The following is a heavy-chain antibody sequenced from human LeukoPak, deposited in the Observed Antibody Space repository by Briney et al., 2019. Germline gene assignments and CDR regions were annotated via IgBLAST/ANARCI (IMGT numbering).Heavy chain of an antibody. V-gene: IGHV4-59*01. Sequence: SETLSLTCAVDGGSFSGYYWSWIRQPPGKGLEWIGYIYYSGSTNYNPSLKSRVTISVDTSKNQFSLKLSSVTAADTAVYYCARGQQQLVPLGYWGQGTLVTVSS. CDR2: IYYSGST. J-gene: IGHJ4*02. D-gene: IGHD6-13*01. CDR3: ARGQQQLVPLGY. CDR1: GGSFSGYY.